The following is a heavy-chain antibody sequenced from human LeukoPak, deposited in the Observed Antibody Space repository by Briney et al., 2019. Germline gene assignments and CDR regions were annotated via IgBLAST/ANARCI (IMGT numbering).Heavy chain of an antibody. Sequence: SETLSLTCTVSGGSISSSSYYWGWIRQPPGKGLEWIGSIYYSGSTYYNPSLKSRVTISVDTSKNQFSLKLSSVTAADTAVYYCARVGYCSGGSCYSYFQHWGQGTLVTVSS. J-gene: IGHJ1*01. V-gene: IGHV4-39*07. CDR1: GGSISSSSYY. CDR3: ARVGYCSGGSCYSYFQH. D-gene: IGHD2-15*01. CDR2: IYYSGST.